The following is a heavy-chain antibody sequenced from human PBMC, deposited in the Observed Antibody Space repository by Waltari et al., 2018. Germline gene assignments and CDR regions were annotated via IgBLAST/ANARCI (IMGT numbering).Heavy chain of an antibody. V-gene: IGHV4-38-2*01. CDR2: IYHSGST. D-gene: IGHD3-16*02. Sequence: QVQLQESGPGLVKPSETLSLTCAVSGYSISSGYSWGWIRQPPGKGLEWIGSIYHSGSTYYNPSLKSRVTISVDTSKNQFSLKLSSVTAADTAVYYCARRDDYIWGSYPRGMDVWGQGTTVTVSS. CDR3: ARRDDYIWGSYPRGMDV. CDR1: GYSISSGYS. J-gene: IGHJ6*02.